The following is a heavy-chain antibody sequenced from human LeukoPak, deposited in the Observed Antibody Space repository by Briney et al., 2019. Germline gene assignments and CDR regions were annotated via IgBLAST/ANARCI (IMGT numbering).Heavy chain of an antibody. V-gene: IGHV3-23*01. J-gene: IGHJ4*02. D-gene: IGHD3-22*01. Sequence: GGSLRLSCAASGFTFSRYAMSWARQAPGKGLEWVSAISGSGGSTYYADSVKGRFTISRDNSKNTLYLRMNSLRAEDTAVYYCAKALRRYSSGYYFDYSSQGTLVTVSS. CDR3: AKALRRYSSGYYFDY. CDR2: ISGSGGST. CDR1: GFTFSRYA.